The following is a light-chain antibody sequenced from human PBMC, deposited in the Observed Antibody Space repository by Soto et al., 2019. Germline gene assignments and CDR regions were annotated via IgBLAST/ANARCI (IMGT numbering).Light chain of an antibody. CDR2: TIS. J-gene: IGKJ1*01. CDR1: QGLVLSDGNTY. CDR3: MQSAHWPWT. V-gene: IGKV2-30*01. Sequence: DVVMTQSPLSLPVPLGQPASISCRSSQGLVLSDGNTYLSWFHQRPGQSPRRLIYTISDRASGVPDRFGGSGSGTDFPLKISGLEAEDVGVYYCMQSAHWPWTFGPGTKVEV.